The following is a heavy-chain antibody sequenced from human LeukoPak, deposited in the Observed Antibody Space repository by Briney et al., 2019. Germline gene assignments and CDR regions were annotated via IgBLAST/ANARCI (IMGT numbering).Heavy chain of an antibody. J-gene: IGHJ4*02. CDR2: ISDDGSNK. CDR3: GGGWYFFDY. CDR1: GGSFSGYY. V-gene: IGHV3-30*03. Sequence: LSLTCAVYGGSFSGYYWSWIRQPPGKGLEWVAVISDDGSNKYYADSVKGRFTISRDNSKNTLYLQMSSLRGEDSAVYYCGGGWYFFDYWGQGALVTVSS. D-gene: IGHD6-19*01.